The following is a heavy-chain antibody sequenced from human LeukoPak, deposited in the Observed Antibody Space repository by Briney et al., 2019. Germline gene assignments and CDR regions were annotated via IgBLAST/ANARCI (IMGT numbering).Heavy chain of an antibody. CDR2: IFYSGTT. J-gene: IGHJ6*04. V-gene: IGHV4-59*01. CDR1: GGSISSYY. D-gene: IGHD2-21*01. Sequence: PSETLSLTCTVPGGSISSYYWNWIRQPPGKGLEWIGYIFYSGTTNYNPSLKSRVSMSVDTSKNQFSLKLSSVTAADTAVYYCARDRIPYGVWGKGTTVTVSS. CDR3: ARDRIPYGV.